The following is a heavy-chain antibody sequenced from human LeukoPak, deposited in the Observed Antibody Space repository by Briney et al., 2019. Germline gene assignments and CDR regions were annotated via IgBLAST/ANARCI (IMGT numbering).Heavy chain of an antibody. Sequence: GSVKVSCKASGYTFTGYYMHWLRQAPGQGLEWMGWINPDSGGTVYAQKYKGRITMTRDTSISTVYMELSRLRPDDTAIYYCARDRSRYSDAKVAFDLWGQGTMVTVSS. V-gene: IGHV1-2*02. J-gene: IGHJ3*01. CDR2: INPDSGGT. CDR3: ARDRSRYSDAKVAFDL. CDR1: GYTFTGYY. D-gene: IGHD5-18*01.